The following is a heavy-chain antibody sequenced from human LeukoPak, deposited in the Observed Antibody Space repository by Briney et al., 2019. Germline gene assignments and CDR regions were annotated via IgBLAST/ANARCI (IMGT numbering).Heavy chain of an antibody. CDR1: GFTVSSNY. V-gene: IGHV3-66*02. CDR3: ARRGDEFYFDY. CDR2: IYSGGST. Sequence: GGSLRLSCAASGFTVSSNYMSWVRQAPGKGLEWVSVIYSGGSTYYADSVKGRFTISRDNSKNTLYLQMNSLRAEDTAVYYCARRGDEFYFDYWGRGTLVTVSS. D-gene: IGHD3-3*01. J-gene: IGHJ4*02.